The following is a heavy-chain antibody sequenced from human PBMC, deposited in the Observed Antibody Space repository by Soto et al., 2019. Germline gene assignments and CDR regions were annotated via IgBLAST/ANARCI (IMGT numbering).Heavy chain of an antibody. J-gene: IGHJ4*02. CDR3: ARDSAGAPDY. V-gene: IGHV3-30-3*01. CDR1: GFTFSSYA. Sequence: GGSLRLSCAASGFTFSSYAMHWVRQAPGKGLEWVAVISYDGSNKYYADSVKGRFTISRDNTKNTLYLQMNSLRAEDTAVYYCARDSAGAPDYWGQGTLVTVSS. D-gene: IGHD6-13*01. CDR2: ISYDGSNK.